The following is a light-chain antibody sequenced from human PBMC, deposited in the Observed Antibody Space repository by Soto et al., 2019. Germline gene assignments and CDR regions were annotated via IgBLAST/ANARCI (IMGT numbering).Light chain of an antibody. Sequence: QSALTQPPFASGSPGQSVTISCTGTSSDLGYYNYVSWYQQHPGKAPKLMIYEVTKRPSGVPDRFSASKSGNTASLTVSGLQAEDEADYYCSSYAGSCDWVVFGGGTKVTVL. CDR1: SSDLGYYNY. CDR2: EVT. CDR3: SSYAGSCDWVV. V-gene: IGLV2-8*01. J-gene: IGLJ2*01.